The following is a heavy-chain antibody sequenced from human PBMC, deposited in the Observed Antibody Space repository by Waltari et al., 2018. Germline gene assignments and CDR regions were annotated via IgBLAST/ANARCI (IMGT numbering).Heavy chain of an antibody. D-gene: IGHD3-22*01. CDR2: VTGSGDST. CDR3: AKGLSSGFNNYFDS. J-gene: IGHJ4*02. V-gene: IGHV3-23*01. Sequence: EVQLLESGGGLVQPGGSLRLSCAASGFTFSNYVMSWVRQAPGKGLEWLSGVTGSGDSTYHADSVKGRFTISRDNSKNTLYLQMNSLRVEDTAVYFCAKGLSSGFNNYFDSWGQGTLVTVSS. CDR1: GFTFSNYV.